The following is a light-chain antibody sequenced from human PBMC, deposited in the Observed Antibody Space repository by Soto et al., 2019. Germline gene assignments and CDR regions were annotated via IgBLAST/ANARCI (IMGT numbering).Light chain of an antibody. J-gene: IGLJ1*01. CDR2: EVN. Sequence: QSALTQPASVSGSPGQSITISCTGTSSDVGGYNYVSWYQQHPGKAPKLMIYEVNNRPSAVSNRFSGSKSGNTASLTISGLQAEDEADYYCSSYTSSTTNYVFGTGTKLTVL. CDR3: SSYTSSTTNYV. CDR1: SSDVGGYNY. V-gene: IGLV2-14*01.